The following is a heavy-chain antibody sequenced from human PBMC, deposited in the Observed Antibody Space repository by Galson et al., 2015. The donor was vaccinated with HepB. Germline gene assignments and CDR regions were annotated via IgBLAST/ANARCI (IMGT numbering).Heavy chain of an antibody. D-gene: IGHD5-12*01. CDR2: ISRSGDST. CDR1: GFTFSNFG. J-gene: IGHJ4*02. Sequence: SLRLSCAASGFTFSNFGINWVRQAPGKGLEWVALISRSGDSTFYAESVKGRFTISRDNSINTVFLQMSSLTPEDTAMYYCARDRDFSGYHHYYFDYWGQGTLVTVSS. CDR3: ARDRDFSGYHHYYFDY. V-gene: IGHV3-23*01.